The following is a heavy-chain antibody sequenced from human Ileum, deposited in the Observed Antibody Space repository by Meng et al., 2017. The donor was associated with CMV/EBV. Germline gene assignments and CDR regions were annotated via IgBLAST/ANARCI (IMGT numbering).Heavy chain of an antibody. CDR1: GASLNDYY. CDR3: ARDRFDP. V-gene: IGHV4-4*07. CDR2: IFATGTT. Sequence: QVQLQESGRGLGKPSETLSLTCTVSGASLNDYYWSWIRQPAGKGLEWIGRIFATGTTNYNPSLKSRVTMSVDTSKNQFSLKLTSVTAADTAVYFCARDRFDPWGQGALVTVSS. J-gene: IGHJ5*02.